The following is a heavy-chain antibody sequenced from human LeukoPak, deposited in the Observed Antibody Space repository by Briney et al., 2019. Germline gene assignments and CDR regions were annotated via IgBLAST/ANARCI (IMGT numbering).Heavy chain of an antibody. CDR3: ARDWSGPYYFDH. CDR2: MSQTGST. Sequence: SQTLSLTCTVSGGSISSGGYYWTWIRQPPGKGLEWIGYMSQTGSTYYNPSLKSRVTISVDTSKSQFSLKLTSVTAADTAVYYCARDWSGPYYFDHWGQGILVTVSS. J-gene: IGHJ4*01. V-gene: IGHV4-31*03. CDR1: GGSISSGGYY. D-gene: IGHD3-3*01.